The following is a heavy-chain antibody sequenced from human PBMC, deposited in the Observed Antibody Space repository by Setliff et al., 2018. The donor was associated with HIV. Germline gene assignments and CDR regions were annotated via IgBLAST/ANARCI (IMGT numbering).Heavy chain of an antibody. Sequence: GGSLRLSCAVSGFTFSDYYVAWIRQAPGKGLEWIAYISGSGYTIYYTDSVKGRFSISRDNAKNSSSLQMSNLRDDDTAVYYCARDQVPNYYDSSGYYYIDYWGQGTLVTVSS. J-gene: IGHJ4*02. CDR3: ARDQVPNYYDSSGYYYIDY. CDR1: GFTFSDYY. CDR2: ISGSGYTI. D-gene: IGHD3-22*01. V-gene: IGHV3-11*04.